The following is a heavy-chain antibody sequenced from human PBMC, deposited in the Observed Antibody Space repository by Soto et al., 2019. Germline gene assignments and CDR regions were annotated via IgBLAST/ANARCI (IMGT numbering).Heavy chain of an antibody. Sequence: QLQLQEAGPGLVKPSETLSLTCTVSGGSISSSSYYWGWIRQPPGKGLEWIGSIYYSGSTYYNPSLKSRVTLSVDTSKNQFSLKLSSVTAADTAVYYCARRRLEWLSRYFDYWGQGTLVTVSS. CDR2: IYYSGST. CDR1: GGSISSSSYY. J-gene: IGHJ4*02. CDR3: ARRRLEWLSRYFDY. V-gene: IGHV4-39*01. D-gene: IGHD3-3*01.